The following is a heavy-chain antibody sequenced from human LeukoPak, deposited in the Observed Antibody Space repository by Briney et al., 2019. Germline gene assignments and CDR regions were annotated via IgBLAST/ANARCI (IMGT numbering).Heavy chain of an antibody. CDR1: GYTFTDYY. D-gene: IGHD3-22*01. V-gene: IGHV1-2*02. J-gene: IGHJ4*02. Sequence: ASVKVSCKASGYTFTDYYMHWVRQAPGQGLEWMGWINPNSGGTNYAQKFQGRVTMTRDTSISTAYMELSRLRPDDTAVYYCATASYYYDRSGYPGYYFDSWGQGTLVTVSS. CDR3: ATASYYYDRSGYPGYYFDS. CDR2: INPNSGGT.